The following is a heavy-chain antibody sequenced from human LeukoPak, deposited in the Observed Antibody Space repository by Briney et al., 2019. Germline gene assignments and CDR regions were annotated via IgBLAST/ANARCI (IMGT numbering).Heavy chain of an antibody. CDR3: AGARPVGFDY. V-gene: IGHV3-21*01. CDR2: ISSSSSYI. D-gene: IGHD1-26*01. J-gene: IGHJ4*02. Sequence: GGSLRLSCAASGFIFSSYSRQAPGKGLEWVSSISSSSSYIYYADSVKGRFTISRDNAKNSLYLQMNSLRAEDTAVYYCAGARPVGFDYWGQGTLVTVSS. CDR1: GFIFSSYS.